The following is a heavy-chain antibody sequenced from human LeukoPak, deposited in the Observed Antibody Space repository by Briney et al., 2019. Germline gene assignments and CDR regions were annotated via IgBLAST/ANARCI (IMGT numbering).Heavy chain of an antibody. CDR3: YTVLVWGGYDAKETDK. CDR1: RFTFSYAW. V-gene: IGHV3-15*01. J-gene: IGHJ4*02. CDR2: IKSKSDGGAT. Sequence: GGSLRLSCVASRFTFSYAWMDWVRQAPGKGLEWVGRIKSKSDGGATDYTAPVKGGFTISRDDAENTLYLHMNSLGTEDTGVYYCYTVLVWGGYDAKETDKWGQGTLVTVSS. D-gene: IGHD5-12*01.